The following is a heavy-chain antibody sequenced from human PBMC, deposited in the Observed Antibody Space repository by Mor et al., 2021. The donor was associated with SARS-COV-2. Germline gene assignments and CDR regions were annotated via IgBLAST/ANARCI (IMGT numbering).Heavy chain of an antibody. D-gene: IGHD2-21*02. CDR3: AGGDDPDAFDI. V-gene: IGHV4-39*01. Sequence: VTISVDTSKNQFSLKLSSVTAADTAVYYCAGGDDPDAFDIWGQGTMVTVSS. J-gene: IGHJ3*02.